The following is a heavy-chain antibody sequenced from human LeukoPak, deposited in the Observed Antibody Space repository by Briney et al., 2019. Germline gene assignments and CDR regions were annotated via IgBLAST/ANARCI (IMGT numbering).Heavy chain of an antibody. CDR1: GFTFSSYG. CDR2: ISYDASNK. CDR3: AKDFSPSVDTAMMDYYYYGMDV. J-gene: IGHJ6*02. Sequence: GGSLRLSCAASGFTFSSYGMHWVRQAPGKGLEWVAVISYDASNKYYADSVKGRFTISRDNSKNTLYLQMNSLRAEDTAVYYCAKDFSPSVDTAMMDYYYYGMDVWGQGTTVTVSS. V-gene: IGHV3-30*18. D-gene: IGHD5-18*01.